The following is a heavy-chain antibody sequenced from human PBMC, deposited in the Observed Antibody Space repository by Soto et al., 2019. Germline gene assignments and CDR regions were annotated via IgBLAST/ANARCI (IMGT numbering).Heavy chain of an antibody. CDR3: ARVLRGIAVAGTRGWFDP. J-gene: IGHJ5*02. Sequence: SETLSLTCAVSGGSISSGGYSWSWIRQPPGKGLEWIGYIYHSGSTYYNPSLKSRVTISVDRSKNQFPLKLSPVTAADTAVYYCARVLRGIAVAGTRGWFDPWGQGTLVTVSS. V-gene: IGHV4-30-2*01. D-gene: IGHD6-19*01. CDR1: GGSISSGGYS. CDR2: IYHSGST.